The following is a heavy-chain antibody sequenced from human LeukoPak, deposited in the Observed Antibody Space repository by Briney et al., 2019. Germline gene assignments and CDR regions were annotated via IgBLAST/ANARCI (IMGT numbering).Heavy chain of an antibody. V-gene: IGHV3-53*01. CDR1: GFTVSSNY. CDR2: IYSGGST. CDR3: ARSLFGGDFGTDY. D-gene: IGHD3-10*02. J-gene: IGHJ4*02. Sequence: GGSLRLSCAASGFTVSSNYMSWVRQAPGKGLEWVSVIYSGGSTYYADSVKGRFTISRDNSKNTLYLQMNSLRAEDTAVYYCARSLFGGDFGTDYWGQGTLVTVSS.